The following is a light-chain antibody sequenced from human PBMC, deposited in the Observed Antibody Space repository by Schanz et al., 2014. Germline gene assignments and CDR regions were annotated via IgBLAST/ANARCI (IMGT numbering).Light chain of an antibody. V-gene: IGLV2-8*01. J-gene: IGLJ2*01. Sequence: QSVLTQPASVSGSPGQSVTFSCTGTSSDVGGYNYVSWYQQHPGKAPKLMIYEVSKRPSGIPERFSGSNSGNTATLTISGTQAMDEADYYCQAWDSSTVVFGGGTKLTV. CDR2: EVS. CDR3: QAWDSSTVV. CDR1: SSDVGGYNY.